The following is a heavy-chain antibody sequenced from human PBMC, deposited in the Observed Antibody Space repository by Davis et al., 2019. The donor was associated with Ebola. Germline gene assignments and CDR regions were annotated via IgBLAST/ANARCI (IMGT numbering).Heavy chain of an antibody. Sequence: SVKVSCKASGFTFTSSAVQWVRQARGQRLEWIGWIVVGSGNTNYAQKFQERVTITRDMSTSTAYMELSSLRSEDTAVYYCAADRIAAAYYGMDVWGQGTTVTVSS. CDR1: GFTFTSSA. V-gene: IGHV1-58*01. D-gene: IGHD6-25*01. CDR3: AADRIAAAYYGMDV. J-gene: IGHJ6*02. CDR2: IVVGSGNT.